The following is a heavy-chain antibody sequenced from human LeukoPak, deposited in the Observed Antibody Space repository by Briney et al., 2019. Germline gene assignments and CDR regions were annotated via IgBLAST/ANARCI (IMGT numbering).Heavy chain of an antibody. D-gene: IGHD6-25*01. Sequence: ASVKVSCKASGYTFTAYHIHWMRQAPGQVLEYMGKINLNSGGTNYAQKFQGRVTITRDTSISTAYMDLSRLSSDDTALFYCAISIEAAAIPAVDFWGQGTQVTISS. CDR3: AISIEAAAIPAVDF. CDR1: GYTFTAYH. V-gene: IGHV1-2*02. J-gene: IGHJ4*02. CDR2: INLNSGGT.